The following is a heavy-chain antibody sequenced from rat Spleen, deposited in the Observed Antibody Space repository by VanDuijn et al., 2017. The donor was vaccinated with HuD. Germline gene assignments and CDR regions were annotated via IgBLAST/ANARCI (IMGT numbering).Heavy chain of an antibody. CDR2: IRPSGGST. D-gene: IGHD1-10*01. V-gene: IGHV5-19*01. CDR3: ARRSTTSYYWYFDF. Sequence: EVQLVESGGGLVQPGRSMKLSCAASGFTFSNYGMHWIRQAPTKGLEWVASIRPSGGSTYYRDSVKGRFTVSRDNAKSTLYLQMDSLRSEDTATYYCARRSTTSYYWYFDFWGPGTMVTVSS. J-gene: IGHJ1*01. CDR1: GFTFSNYG.